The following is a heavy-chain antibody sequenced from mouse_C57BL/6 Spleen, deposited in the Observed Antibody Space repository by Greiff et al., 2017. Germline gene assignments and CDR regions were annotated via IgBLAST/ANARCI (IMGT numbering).Heavy chain of an antibody. CDR2: IDPNSGGT. CDR1: GYTFTSYW. CDR3: ARNWNQAWFAY. Sequence: QVQLQQPGAELVKPGASVKLSCKASGYTFTSYWMHWVKQRPGRGLEWIGRIDPNSGGTKYNEKFKSKATLTVDKPSSTADMQLSSLTSEDSAVYYCARNWNQAWFAYWGQGTLVTVSA. V-gene: IGHV1-72*01. J-gene: IGHJ3*01. D-gene: IGHD4-1*01.